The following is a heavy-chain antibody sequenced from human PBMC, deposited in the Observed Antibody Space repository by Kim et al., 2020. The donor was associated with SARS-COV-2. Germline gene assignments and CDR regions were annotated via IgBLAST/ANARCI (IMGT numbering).Heavy chain of an antibody. V-gene: IGHV3-15*01. CDR2: IKSKTDGGTT. J-gene: IGHJ4*02. Sequence: GGSLRLSCAASGFTFSNAWISWVRQAPGKGLEWVGRIKSKTDGGTTDYAAPVKGRFTISRDDSKNTLYLQMNSLKTEDTAEYYCTTDAEVGATFSDYWGQETLVTVSA. CDR1: GFTFSNAW. CDR3: TTDAEVGATFSDY. D-gene: IGHD1-26*01.